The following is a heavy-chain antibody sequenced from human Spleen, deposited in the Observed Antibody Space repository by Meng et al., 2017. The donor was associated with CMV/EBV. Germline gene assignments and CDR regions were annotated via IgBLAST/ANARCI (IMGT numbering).Heavy chain of an antibody. CDR3: ARDAATVTTEFNWFDS. Sequence: QVQLVQSGSELKKPGASVKVSCKASGYIFTSYGISWVRQAPGQGLEWMGWISGNNGNTSYVQKFQGRVTMTIDTSTSTAYMELRLRSDDTAVYYCARDAATVTTEFNWFDSWGQGTLVTVSS. V-gene: IGHV1-18*01. D-gene: IGHD4-11*01. CDR2: ISGNNGNT. J-gene: IGHJ5*01. CDR1: GYIFTSYG.